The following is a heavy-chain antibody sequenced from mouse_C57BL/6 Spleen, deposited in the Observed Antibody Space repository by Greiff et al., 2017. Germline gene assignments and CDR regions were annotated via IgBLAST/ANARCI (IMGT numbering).Heavy chain of an antibody. V-gene: IGHV1-72*01. CDR2: IDPNSGGT. D-gene: IGHD1-1*01. J-gene: IGHJ4*01. CDR1: GYTFTSYW. Sequence: VQLQQPGAELVKPGASVKLSCKASGYTFTSYWMHWVKQRPGRGLEWIGRIDPNSGGTKYNEKFKSKATLTVDKPSSTAYMQLSSLTSADSAVYYWASPYDGSSYAMDYWGQGTSVTVSS. CDR3: ASPYDGSSYAMDY.